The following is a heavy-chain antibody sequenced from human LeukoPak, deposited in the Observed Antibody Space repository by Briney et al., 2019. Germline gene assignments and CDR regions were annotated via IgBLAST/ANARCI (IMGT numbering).Heavy chain of an antibody. Sequence: ASVKVSCKVSGYTLTELSMHWVRQAPGKGLEWMGGFDPEDGETIYAQKFQGRVTMTEDTSTDTAYMELSSLRSEDTAVYYCATETPPRITIFGVVTQGAFDIWGQGTMVTVSS. J-gene: IGHJ3*02. CDR2: FDPEDGET. D-gene: IGHD3-3*01. V-gene: IGHV1-24*01. CDR3: ATETPPRITIFGVVTQGAFDI. CDR1: GYTLTELS.